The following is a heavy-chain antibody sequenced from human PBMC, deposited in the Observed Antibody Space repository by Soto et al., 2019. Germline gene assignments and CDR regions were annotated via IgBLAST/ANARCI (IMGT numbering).Heavy chain of an antibody. J-gene: IGHJ4*02. V-gene: IGHV1-69*13. D-gene: IGHD2-15*01. CDR3: ARAGPYGGTTVDY. CDR1: GGTFSSYA. CDR2: SIPIFGTA. Sequence: SVKVSCKASGGTFSSYAISWVRKAPGQGLEWMGGSIPIFGTANYAQKFQGRVTITADESTSTAYMELSSLRSEDTAVYYCARAGPYGGTTVDYWGQGTLVTVSS.